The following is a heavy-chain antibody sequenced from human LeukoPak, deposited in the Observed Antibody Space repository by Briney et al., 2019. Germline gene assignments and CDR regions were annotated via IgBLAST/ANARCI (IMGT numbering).Heavy chain of an antibody. V-gene: IGHV3-30*02. CDR3: ARVRSSLRYRPLDY. Sequence: GGSLRLSCAASGFTFSSYGMHWVRQAPGKGLEWVAFIRYDGSNKYYADSVKGRFTISRDNSKNTLYLQMNSLRAEDTAVYYCARVRSSLRYRPLDYWGQGTLVTVSS. D-gene: IGHD4-17*01. J-gene: IGHJ4*02. CDR1: GFTFSSYG. CDR2: IRYDGSNK.